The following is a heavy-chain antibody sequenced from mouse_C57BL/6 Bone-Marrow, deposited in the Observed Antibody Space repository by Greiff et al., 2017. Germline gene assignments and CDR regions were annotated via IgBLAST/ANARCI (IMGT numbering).Heavy chain of an antibody. J-gene: IGHJ2*01. CDR2: INPNNGGT. CDR3: ARRVDILWPHFDY. V-gene: IGHV1-18*01. CDR1: GYTFTDYN. Sequence: EVQLQESGPELVKPGASVKIPCKASGYTFTDYNMDWVKQSHGKSLEWIGDINPNNGGTIYNQKFKGKATLTVVKSSSTAYMELRSLTSEDTAVYYCARRVDILWPHFDYWGQGTTLTVSS. D-gene: IGHD1-1*02.